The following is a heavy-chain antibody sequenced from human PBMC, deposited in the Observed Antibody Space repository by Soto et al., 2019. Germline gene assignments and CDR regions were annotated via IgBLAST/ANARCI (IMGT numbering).Heavy chain of an antibody. V-gene: IGHV1-8*01. CDR3: ARGLARQLGIGY. CDR1: GYTFTIYD. CDR2: MNPNSGNT. J-gene: IGHJ4*02. Sequence: ASVKVSCKASGYTFTIYDINWVRQATGQGLEWMGWMNPNSGNTGYAQKFQGRVTMTRNTSISTAYMELSSLRSEDTAVYYCARGLARQLGIGYWGQGTLVTVSS. D-gene: IGHD6-6*01.